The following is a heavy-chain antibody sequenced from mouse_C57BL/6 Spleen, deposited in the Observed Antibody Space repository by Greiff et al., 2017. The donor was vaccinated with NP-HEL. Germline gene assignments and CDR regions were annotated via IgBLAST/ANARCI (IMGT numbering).Heavy chain of an antibody. CDR2: IRLKSDNYAT. Sequence: EVKVEESGGGLVQPGGSMKLSCVASGFTFSNYWMNWVRQSPEKGLEWVAQIRLKSDNYATHYAESVKGRFTISRDDSKSSVYLQMNNLRAEDTGIYYCTYDGSRHYAMDYWGQGTSVTVSS. J-gene: IGHJ4*01. D-gene: IGHD2-3*01. CDR1: GFTFSNYW. V-gene: IGHV6-3*01. CDR3: TYDGSRHYAMDY.